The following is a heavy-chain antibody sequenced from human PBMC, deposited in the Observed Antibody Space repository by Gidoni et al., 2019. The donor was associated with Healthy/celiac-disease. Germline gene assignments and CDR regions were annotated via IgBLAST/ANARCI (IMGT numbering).Heavy chain of an antibody. D-gene: IGHD3-3*01. CDR3: ARDPRSYYDFWSGYLSWFDP. Sequence: QVQLVESGGGVVQPGRSLILAFAASGFTFSSYAMHWVRQAPVKGLEWVAVISYDGSNKYYADSVKGRFTISRDNSKNTLYLQMNSLRAEDTAVYYCARDPRSYYDFWSGYLSWFDPWGQGTLVTVSS. J-gene: IGHJ5*02. CDR1: GFTFSSYA. V-gene: IGHV3-30*04. CDR2: ISYDGSNK.